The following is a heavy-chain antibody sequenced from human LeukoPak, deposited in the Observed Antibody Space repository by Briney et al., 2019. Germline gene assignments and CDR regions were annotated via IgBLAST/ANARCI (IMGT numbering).Heavy chain of an antibody. J-gene: IGHJ5*02. CDR3: ASTYYDSSGYYYVDVGWFDP. D-gene: IGHD3-22*01. CDR2: IYYSGST. V-gene: IGHV4-39*07. CDR1: GGSISSSSYY. Sequence: SETLSLTCTVSGGSISSSSYYWGWIRQPPGKGLEWIGSIYYSGSTYYNPSPKSRVTISVDTSKNQFSLKLSSVTAADTAVYYCASTYYDSSGYYYVDVGWFDPWGQGTLVTVSS.